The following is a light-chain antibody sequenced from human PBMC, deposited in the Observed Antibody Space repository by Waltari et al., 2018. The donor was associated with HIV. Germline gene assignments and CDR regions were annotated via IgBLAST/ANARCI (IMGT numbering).Light chain of an antibody. CDR3: QQSYSSPNN. CDR1: QSISSH. CDR2: AAS. V-gene: IGKV1-39*01. Sequence: DIQMTQSPSSLSASLGDRVTITCRASQSISSHLNWYQQKPGEAPKVLIYAASSLRSDVPSTFSGSGSGTEFTLTISSLQLEDFATYFCQQSYSSPNNFGQGT. J-gene: IGKJ2*01.